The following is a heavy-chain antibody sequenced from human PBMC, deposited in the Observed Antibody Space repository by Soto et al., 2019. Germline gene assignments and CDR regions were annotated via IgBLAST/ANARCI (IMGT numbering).Heavy chain of an antibody. D-gene: IGHD3-10*01. Sequence: QVQLVESGGGVVQPGRSLRLSCAASGFTFSSYAMHWVRQAPGKGLEWVAVISYDGSNKYYADSVKGRLTISRENSKNTLYLQMNSLRAEDTAVYYCARARINMVRGVRNGMDVWGQGTTVTVSS. V-gene: IGHV3-30-3*01. J-gene: IGHJ6*02. CDR2: ISYDGSNK. CDR1: GFTFSSYA. CDR3: ARARINMVRGVRNGMDV.